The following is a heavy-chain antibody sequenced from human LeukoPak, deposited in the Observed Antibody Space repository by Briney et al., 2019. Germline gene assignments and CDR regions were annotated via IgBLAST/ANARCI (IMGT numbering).Heavy chain of an antibody. J-gene: IGHJ4*02. Sequence: GGSLRLSCAASGFTFSSYSMNWVRQAPGKGLEWVSSISSSSSYIYYADSVKGRFTISRDNAMNSLYLQMNSLRAEDTAVYYCARHDGSWYYFDYWGQGTLVTVSS. V-gene: IGHV3-21*01. CDR1: GFTFSSYS. D-gene: IGHD6-13*01. CDR3: ARHDGSWYYFDY. CDR2: ISSSSSYI.